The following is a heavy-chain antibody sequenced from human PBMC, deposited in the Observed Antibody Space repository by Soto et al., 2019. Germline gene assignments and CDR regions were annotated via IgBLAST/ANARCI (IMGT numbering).Heavy chain of an antibody. D-gene: IGHD3-9*01. CDR3: AKDRNYDIPTYWFDP. V-gene: IGHV3-23*01. CDR2: ISGSGGST. J-gene: IGHJ5*02. Sequence: GGSLRLSCAASGFPFSSYAMSWVRPAPGKGLEWVSLISGSGGSTYYADSVKGRFTISRDNSKNTLYLQVNSLRAEDTAVYYCAKDRNYDIPTYWFDPWGQGTLVTVSS. CDR1: GFPFSSYA.